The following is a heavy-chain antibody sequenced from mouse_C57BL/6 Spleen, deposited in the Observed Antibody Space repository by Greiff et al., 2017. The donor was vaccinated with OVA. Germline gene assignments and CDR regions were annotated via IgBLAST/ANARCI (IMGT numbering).Heavy chain of an antibody. CDR3: ARYDYDYWYFDV. CDR2: ISYDGSN. V-gene: IGHV3-6*01. CDR1: GYSITSGYY. Sequence: EVKLMESGPGLVKPSQSLSLTCSVTGYSITSGYYWNWIRQFPGNKLEWMGYISYDGSNNYNPSLKNRISITRDTSKIQFFLKLNSVTTEDTATYYCARYDYDYWYFDVWGTGTTVTVSS. J-gene: IGHJ1*03. D-gene: IGHD2-4*01.